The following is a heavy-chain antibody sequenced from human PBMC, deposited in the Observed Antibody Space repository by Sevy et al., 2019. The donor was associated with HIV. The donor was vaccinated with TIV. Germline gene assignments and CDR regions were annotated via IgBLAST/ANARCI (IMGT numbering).Heavy chain of an antibody. Sequence: GGSLRLSCAASGFTFSAYYMTWIRQAPGKGLEWVSYISGAGTYTNYVESVKGRFTISRDNSKNSLYLQMNSLRAEDTAGYFCARWDADRRWYFDYWGQGILVTVSS. CDR1: GFTFSAYY. CDR2: ISGAGTYT. CDR3: ARWDADRRWYFDY. J-gene: IGHJ4*02. D-gene: IGHD1-26*01. V-gene: IGHV3-11*06.